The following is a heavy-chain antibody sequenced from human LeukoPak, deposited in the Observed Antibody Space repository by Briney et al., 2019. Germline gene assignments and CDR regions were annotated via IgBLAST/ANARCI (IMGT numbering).Heavy chain of an antibody. V-gene: IGHV4-59*01. Sequence: PSETLSLTCTVSGGSISSYSWSWIRQPPGKGLEWIGYIYYSESTNYNPSLKSRVTISVDTSKTQFSLKLSSVTAADTAVYYCARRGILTGYPQYYFDYWGQGTLVTVSS. D-gene: IGHD3-9*01. CDR2: IYYSEST. CDR3: ARRGILTGYPQYYFDY. CDR1: GGSISSYS. J-gene: IGHJ4*02.